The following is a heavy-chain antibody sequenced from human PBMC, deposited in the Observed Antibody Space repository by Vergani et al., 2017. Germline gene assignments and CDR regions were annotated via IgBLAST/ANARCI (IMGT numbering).Heavy chain of an antibody. V-gene: IGHV1-24*01. CDR2: FDPEDGET. Sequence: QVQLVQSGAEVKKPGASVKVSCKVSGYTLTELSMHWVRQAPGKGLEWMGGFDPEDGETIYAQTFQGRVTMTEDTSTDTAYMELSSLRSEDTAVYYCNHFDWGGGWFDPWGQGTLVTVSS. J-gene: IGHJ5*02. D-gene: IGHD3-9*01. CDR3: NHFDWGGGWFDP. CDR1: GYTLTELS.